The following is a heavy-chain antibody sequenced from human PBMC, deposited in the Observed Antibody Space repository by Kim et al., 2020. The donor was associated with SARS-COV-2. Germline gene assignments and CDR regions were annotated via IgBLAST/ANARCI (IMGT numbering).Heavy chain of an antibody. V-gene: IGHV3-7*04. CDR2: K. CDR3: ARGNYYYGMDV. Sequence: KYYAESVKGRFTISRDNAKTSLYMQMNSLRAEDTAVYYCARGNYYYGMDVWGQGTTVTVSS. J-gene: IGHJ6*02.